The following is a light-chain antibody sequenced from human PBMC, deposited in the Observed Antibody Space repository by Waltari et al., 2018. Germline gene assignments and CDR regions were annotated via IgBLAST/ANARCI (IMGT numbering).Light chain of an antibody. J-gene: IGLJ3*02. CDR3: SSYAGSNNVV. CDR2: EVS. Sequence: QSALTQPPSASGSPGQSVTISCTGTSSDVGGYNYVSWYQQHPGKAPKLMIYEVSKRPSGVPDPLSGSKSGNTASLTVSGLQAEDEADYYCSSYAGSNNVVFGGGTKLTVL. V-gene: IGLV2-8*01. CDR1: SSDVGGYNY.